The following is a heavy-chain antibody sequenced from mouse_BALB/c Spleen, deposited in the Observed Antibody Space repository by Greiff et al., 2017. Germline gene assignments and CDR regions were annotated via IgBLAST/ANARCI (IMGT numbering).Heavy chain of an antibody. CDR3: ARGYYYGSSPYAMDY. Sequence: VQLVESGAELAKPGASVKMSCKASGYTFTSYWMHWVKQRPGQGLEWIGYINPSTGYTEYNQKFKDKATLTADKSSSTAYMQLSSLTSEDSAVYYCARGYYYGSSPYAMDYWGQGTSVTVSS. CDR2: INPSTGYT. D-gene: IGHD1-1*01. CDR1: GYTFTSYW. V-gene: IGHV1-7*01. J-gene: IGHJ4*01.